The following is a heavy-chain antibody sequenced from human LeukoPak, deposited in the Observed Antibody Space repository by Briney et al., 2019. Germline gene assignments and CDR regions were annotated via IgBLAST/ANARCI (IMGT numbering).Heavy chain of an antibody. Sequence: ASVTVSCTASGYTFTSYGISWVRQAPGQGLEWMGWISAYNGNTNYAQKLQGRVTMTTDTSTSTAYMELRSLRSDDTAVYYCARDSYYYDSSTFDYWGQGTLVTVSS. D-gene: IGHD3-22*01. CDR2: ISAYNGNT. V-gene: IGHV1-18*01. CDR3: ARDSYYYDSSTFDY. J-gene: IGHJ4*02. CDR1: GYTFTSYG.